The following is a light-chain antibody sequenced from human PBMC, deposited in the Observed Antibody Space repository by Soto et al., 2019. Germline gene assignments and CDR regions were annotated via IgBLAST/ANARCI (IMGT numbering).Light chain of an antibody. J-gene: IGLJ1*01. V-gene: IGLV2-14*01. CDR1: SSDVGGYNY. CDR2: EVS. Sequence: QSVLTQPASVSGSPGQSITISCTGTSSDVGGYNYVSWYQQHPGKAPKLMIFEVSSRTSGVSYRFSGSKFGNTASLTIAGLQAADEADYYCTSSTSSSTLDVFGSGTKLTVL. CDR3: TSSTSSSTLDV.